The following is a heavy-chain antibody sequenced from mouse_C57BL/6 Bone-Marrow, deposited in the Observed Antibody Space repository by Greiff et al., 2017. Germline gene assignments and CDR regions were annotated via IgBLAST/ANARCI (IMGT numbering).Heavy chain of an antibody. CDR3: ASSRDCYSNRAWFAY. CDR2: IHPNSGST. Sequence: QVQLQQPGAELVKPGASVKLSCKASGYTFTSYWMHWVKQRPGQGLEWIGMIHPNSGSTNYNEKFKSKATLTVDKSSSTAYMQLSSLTSEDSAVFYCASSRDCYSNRAWFAYWGQGTLVTVSA. V-gene: IGHV1-64*01. J-gene: IGHJ3*01. D-gene: IGHD2-5*01. CDR1: GYTFTSYW.